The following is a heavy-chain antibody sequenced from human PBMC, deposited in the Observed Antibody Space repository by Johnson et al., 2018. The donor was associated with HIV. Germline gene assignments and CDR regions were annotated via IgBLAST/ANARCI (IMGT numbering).Heavy chain of an antibody. J-gene: IGHJ3*02. CDR3: ARNEYSNYGGRDAFDI. CDR2: TSNDGSNK. V-gene: IGHV3-30*03. CDR1: GFTFSSYG. Sequence: QVQLVESGGGLVQPGGSLRLSCAASGFTFSSYGMHWVRQAPGKGLEWVAVTSNDGSNKYYADSVKGRFTIYRDNAKNSLYLQMNGLRAEDTAVYYCARNEYSNYGGRDAFDIWGQGTMVTVPS. D-gene: IGHD4-11*01.